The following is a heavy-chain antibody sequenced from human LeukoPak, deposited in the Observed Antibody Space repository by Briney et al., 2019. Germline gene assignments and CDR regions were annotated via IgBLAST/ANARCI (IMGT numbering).Heavy chain of an antibody. J-gene: IGHJ4*02. CDR1: GFTFSTYS. V-gene: IGHV3-21*01. Sequence: GGSLRLSCAASGFTFSTYSMNWVRQAPGKGLEWVSSISSGSSYIYYADSVKGRFTVSRDNAENSLYLQMNSLRAEDTAVCYCAREAGGNSGYVWVLWGQGTLVTVSS. D-gene: IGHD5-12*01. CDR3: AREAGGNSGYVWVL. CDR2: ISSGSSYI.